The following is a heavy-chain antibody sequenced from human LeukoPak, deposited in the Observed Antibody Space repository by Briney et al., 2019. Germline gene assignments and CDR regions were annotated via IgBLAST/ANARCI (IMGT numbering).Heavy chain of an antibody. J-gene: IGHJ4*02. V-gene: IGHV5-51*01. CDR2: IYPGDSDT. Sequence: GESLRISCKGAGYIFTNYWIAWVRQLPGKGLEWMGVIYPGDSDTRYGPSFQGQVSISADKSISTAYLQWSSLKASDTAMYYCVRRSTQWLVYWGQGTLVTVSS. D-gene: IGHD6-19*01. CDR3: VRRSTQWLVY. CDR1: GYIFTNYW.